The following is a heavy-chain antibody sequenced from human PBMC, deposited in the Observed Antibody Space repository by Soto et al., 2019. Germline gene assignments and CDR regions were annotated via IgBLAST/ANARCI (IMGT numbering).Heavy chain of an antibody. J-gene: IGHJ4*02. CDR3: ARGRYGDY. V-gene: IGHV1-18*01. CDR2: ISAHNGNT. Sequence: QVHLVQSGAEVKKPGASVKVSCKGSGYAFTTYGITWVRHAPGQGLEWMGWISAHNGNTNYAQKLQGRVTVTRDTSTKPASMELRSLRSDATAVYYCARGRYGDYWGQGALVTVSS. D-gene: IGHD1-1*01. CDR1: GYAFTTYG.